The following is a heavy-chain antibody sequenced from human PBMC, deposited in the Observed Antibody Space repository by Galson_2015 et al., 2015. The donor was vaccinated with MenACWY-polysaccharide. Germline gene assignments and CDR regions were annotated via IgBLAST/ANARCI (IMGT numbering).Heavy chain of an antibody. Sequence: SVKVSCKASGYTFVSYYMHWVRQAPGQGLEWMGIISPSGGSTSYAQKFQGRVTMTSDTSTSTVYMELSSLRSGDTAVYYCARALNSYYDFWRGSGYYMDVWGKGTTVTVSS. D-gene: IGHD3-3*01. J-gene: IGHJ6*03. CDR2: ISPSGGST. CDR1: GYTFVSYY. CDR3: ARALNSYYDFWRGSGYYMDV. V-gene: IGHV1-46*01.